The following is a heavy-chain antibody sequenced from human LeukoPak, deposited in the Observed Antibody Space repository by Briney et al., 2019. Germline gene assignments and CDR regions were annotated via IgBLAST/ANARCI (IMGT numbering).Heavy chain of an antibody. CDR2: ISGSGGST. D-gene: IGHD2-2*01. Sequence: PGGSLRLSCAASGFTFSSYAMSWVRQAPGKGLEWVSSISGSGGSTYYADSVKGRFTISRDNSKNTLYLQMNSLRAEDTAVYYCAKSGDIVVVPAFDYWGQGTLVTVSS. J-gene: IGHJ4*02. CDR1: GFTFSSYA. CDR3: AKSGDIVVVPAFDY. V-gene: IGHV3-23*01.